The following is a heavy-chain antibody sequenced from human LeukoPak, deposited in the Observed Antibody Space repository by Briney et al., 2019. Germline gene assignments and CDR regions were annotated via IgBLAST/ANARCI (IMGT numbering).Heavy chain of an antibody. Sequence: GASVKVSCKASGYTFTGYYMHWVRQAPGQGLEWMGWINPNSGNTNYAQKLQGRVTMTTDTSTSTAYMELSRLRSDDTAVYYCASSRYCSSTSCPYYYYYGMDVWGQGTTVTVSS. CDR3: ASSRYCSSTSCPYYYYYGMDV. D-gene: IGHD2-2*01. V-gene: IGHV1-2*02. CDR1: GYTFTGYY. CDR2: INPNSGNT. J-gene: IGHJ6*02.